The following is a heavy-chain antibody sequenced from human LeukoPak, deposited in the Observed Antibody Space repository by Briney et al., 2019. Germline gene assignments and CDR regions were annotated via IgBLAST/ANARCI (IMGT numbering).Heavy chain of an antibody. J-gene: IGHJ3*02. D-gene: IGHD4-17*01. CDR2: ISSSSTYI. Sequence: AGGSLRLSCAASGFTFSHYSMNWVRQAPGKGLEWASSISSSSTYIYYADSVKGRFSISRDNAKNSLYLQMNSLRAEDTAVYYCARDRIIYGDYGDAFDIWGQGTMVTVSS. CDR1: GFTFSHYS. V-gene: IGHV3-21*01. CDR3: ARDRIIYGDYGDAFDI.